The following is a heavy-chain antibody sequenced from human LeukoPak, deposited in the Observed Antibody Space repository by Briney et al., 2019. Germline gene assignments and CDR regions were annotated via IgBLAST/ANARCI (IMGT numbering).Heavy chain of an antibody. Sequence: GGSLRLSCAASGFTFSSYATHWVRQAPGKGLEWVSVISSNGNTKYYADSVKGRFTVSRDNSKNTLYLQMGSLRAEDMAVYYRARGGLGTEYYFDYWGQGTLVTVSS. V-gene: IGHV3-30*14. CDR1: GFTFSSYA. D-gene: IGHD5-12*01. CDR3: ARGGLGTEYYFDY. CDR2: ISSNGNTK. J-gene: IGHJ4*02.